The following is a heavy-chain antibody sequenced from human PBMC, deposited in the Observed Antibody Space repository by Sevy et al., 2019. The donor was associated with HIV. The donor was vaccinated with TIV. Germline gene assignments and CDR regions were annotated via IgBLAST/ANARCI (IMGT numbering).Heavy chain of an antibody. CDR1: GFTFDDYT. J-gene: IGHJ6*03. Sequence: GGSLRLSCAASGFTFDDYTMHWVRQAPGKGLEWVSLISWDGGSTYYADSVKGRFTISRDNSKNSLYLQMNSLRTEDTALYYCAKGYCSGGSCYTGVYYYYMDVWGNGTTVTVS. CDR3: AKGYCSGGSCYTGVYYYYMDV. D-gene: IGHD2-15*01. CDR2: ISWDGGST. V-gene: IGHV3-43*01.